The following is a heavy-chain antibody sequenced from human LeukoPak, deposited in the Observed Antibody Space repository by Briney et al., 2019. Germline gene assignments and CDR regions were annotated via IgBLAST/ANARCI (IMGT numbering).Heavy chain of an antibody. Sequence: SETLSLTCTVSGGSISSYYWSWIRQPPGKGLEWIGYNYYRGSTDHNPSLNSRVTISVDTSKNQFSLNLSSVTAADTAVYYCARARYCSSTSCHGFDYWGQGTLVTVSS. CDR3: ARARYCSSTSCHGFDY. CDR1: GGSISSYY. J-gene: IGHJ4*02. CDR2: NYYRGST. V-gene: IGHV4-59*01. D-gene: IGHD2-2*01.